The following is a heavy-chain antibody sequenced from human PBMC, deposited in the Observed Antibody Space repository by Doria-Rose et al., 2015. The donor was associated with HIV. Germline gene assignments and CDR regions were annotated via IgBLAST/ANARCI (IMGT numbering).Heavy chain of an antibody. CDR2: ILSYDER. Sequence: SGTVLVKPTETLTLTCTVSGVSLSSPGMGVSWIRQPPGKALEWLANILSYDERSYNTSLKSRLTISRGTSKSQVVLTMTDMDPVDTATYYCARIKSSRWYHKYYFDFWGQGALVIVSA. CDR1: GVSLSSPGMG. D-gene: IGHD6-13*01. CDR3: ARIKSSRWYHKYYFDF. J-gene: IGHJ4*02. V-gene: IGHV2-26*01.